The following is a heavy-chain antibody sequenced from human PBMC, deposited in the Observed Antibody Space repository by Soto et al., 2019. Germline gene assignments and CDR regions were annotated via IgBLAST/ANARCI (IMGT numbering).Heavy chain of an antibody. Sequence: ASVKVSCKASGYTFTSYGISWVRQAPGQGLEWMGWISAYNGNTNYAQKLQGRVTLTTDTSTSTAYMELRSLRSDDTAVYYCARVDGSGASCHPTVENWGQGTLVTVCS. CDR2: ISAYNGNT. V-gene: IGHV1-18*01. CDR3: ARVDGSGASCHPTVEN. J-gene: IGHJ4*02. CDR1: GYTFTSYG. D-gene: IGHD2-15*01.